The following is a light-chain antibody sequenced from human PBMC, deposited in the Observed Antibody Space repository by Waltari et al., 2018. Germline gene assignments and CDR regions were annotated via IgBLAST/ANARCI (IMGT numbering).Light chain of an antibody. J-gene: IGKJ5*01. CDR3: QHRSDWPKVT. CDR2: DAS. CDR1: QSVSSY. V-gene: IGKV3-11*01. Sequence: EIVLTQSPATLSLSPGERATLSCRASQSVSSYLAWTQHQPGQAPRLLICDASNRATGIPARFSGSGSGTDFTLTISSLEPEDSAVYYCQHRSDWPKVTFGQGTRLEIK.